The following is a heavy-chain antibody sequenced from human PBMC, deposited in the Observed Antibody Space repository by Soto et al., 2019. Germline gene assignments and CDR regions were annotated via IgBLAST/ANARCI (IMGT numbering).Heavy chain of an antibody. V-gene: IGHV4-39*01. D-gene: IGHD6-19*01. J-gene: IGHJ4*02. CDR2: IYYTGIT. CDR1: GGSISSSSYY. Sequence: SETRSLTCTVSGGSISSSSYYWGWIRQPPGKGLEWIGNIYYTGITHYNPSLKSRATISIDTSKNQFSLNLNSVTATDTAVYYCARPARQDTVAGNYWGQGTLVTVSS. CDR3: ARPARQDTVAGNY.